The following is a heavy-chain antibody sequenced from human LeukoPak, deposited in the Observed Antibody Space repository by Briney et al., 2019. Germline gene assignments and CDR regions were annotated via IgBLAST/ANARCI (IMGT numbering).Heavy chain of an antibody. D-gene: IGHD2-15*01. CDR1: GGTLNSYV. CDR3: ATLCCGSYYMDV. Sequence: ASVKVSCKASGGTLNSYVISWVRQAPGQGLEWMGGIIPISGTTNYAQKFQGRVTLTADKSTSTAYMELSSLRSEDTAVYYCATLCCGSYYMDVWGKGTTVTVSS. V-gene: IGHV1-69*06. CDR2: IIPISGTT. J-gene: IGHJ6*03.